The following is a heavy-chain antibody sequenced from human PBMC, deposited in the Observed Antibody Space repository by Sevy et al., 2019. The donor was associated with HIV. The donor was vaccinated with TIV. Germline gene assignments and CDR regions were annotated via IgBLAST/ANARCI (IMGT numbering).Heavy chain of an antibody. D-gene: IGHD3-22*01. Sequence: ASVKVSCKASGYTFTSYGISWVRQAPGQGLEWMGWISAYNGNTNYAQKLQGRDTMTTDTSTSTAYMELRSLRSDDTAVYYCARLDNYYDSSGYYLIPHFDYWGQGTLVTVSS. CDR2: ISAYNGNT. CDR1: GYTFTSYG. J-gene: IGHJ4*02. V-gene: IGHV1-18*01. CDR3: ARLDNYYDSSGYYLIPHFDY.